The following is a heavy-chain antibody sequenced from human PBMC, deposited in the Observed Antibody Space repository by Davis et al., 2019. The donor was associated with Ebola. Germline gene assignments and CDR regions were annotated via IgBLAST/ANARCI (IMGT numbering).Heavy chain of an antibody. CDR3: ARESIYGDSVDFDY. V-gene: IGHV1-46*01. CDR1: AYTFTNYY. D-gene: IGHD4-17*01. CDR2: ITPSGGST. Sequence: AASVTVSCKASAYTFTNYYMHWVRQAPGQGLEWMGLITPSGGSTTYAQKFQGRVTMTRDTSTSTVYMKLSSLRSEDPAVFYCARESIYGDSVDFDYWGQGTLVVVSS. J-gene: IGHJ4*02.